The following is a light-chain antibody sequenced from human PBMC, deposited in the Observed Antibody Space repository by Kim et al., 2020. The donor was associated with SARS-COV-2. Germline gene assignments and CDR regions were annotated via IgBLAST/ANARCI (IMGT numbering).Light chain of an antibody. CDR3: HQYGSSSS. Sequence: SLTPGGRATLSCRARQSVTSTYLAWYQHNPGQTPRLLIYGASSRATGIPDRFSGSGSGTDFTLTISRLEPEDFAVYYCHQYGSSSSFGQGTKLEI. CDR2: GAS. CDR1: QSVTSTY. V-gene: IGKV3-20*01. J-gene: IGKJ2*01.